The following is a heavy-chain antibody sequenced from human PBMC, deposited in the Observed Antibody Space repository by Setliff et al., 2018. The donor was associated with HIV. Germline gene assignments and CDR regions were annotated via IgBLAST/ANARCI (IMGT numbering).Heavy chain of an antibody. CDR1: GYSFSSNW. Sequence: GESLKISCQSSGYSFSSNWIAWVRQMPGKGLEWMGIIYPGDPQTKYNPSFQGQVTISVDKSLRTAYLQWSSLKTSDTAFYFCARGADYRDVWGQGTLVTVSS. CDR2: IYPGDPQT. V-gene: IGHV5-51*01. CDR3: ARGADYRDV. J-gene: IGHJ4*02. D-gene: IGHD4-17*01.